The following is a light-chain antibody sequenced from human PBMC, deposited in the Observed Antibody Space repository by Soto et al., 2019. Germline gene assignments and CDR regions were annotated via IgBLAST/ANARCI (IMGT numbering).Light chain of an antibody. Sequence: EIVMTQSPATLSVSPGERATLSCRASQSVGSNFAWYQQKPGQAPRLLIYHASTRAAGGPAGFSGSGSGTEFTLTISSLQSEDFAVYYCHQYNNWPPGTFGQGTKVEIK. CDR3: HQYNNWPPGT. CDR2: HAS. J-gene: IGKJ1*01. V-gene: IGKV3-15*01. CDR1: QSVGSN.